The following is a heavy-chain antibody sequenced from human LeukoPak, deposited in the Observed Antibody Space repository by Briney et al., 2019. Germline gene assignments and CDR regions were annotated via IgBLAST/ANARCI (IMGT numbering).Heavy chain of an antibody. CDR2: ISSSSSTI. V-gene: IGHV3-48*01. CDR1: GFTFSSYS. D-gene: IGHD1-26*01. Sequence: GGSLRFSGAASGFTFSSYSMNWVRQAPGKGLEWVSYISSSSSTIYYADSVKGRFTISRDNAKNSLYLQMNSLRAEDTAVYYCARGPWDYMDVWGKGTTVTVSS. J-gene: IGHJ6*03. CDR3: ARGPWDYMDV.